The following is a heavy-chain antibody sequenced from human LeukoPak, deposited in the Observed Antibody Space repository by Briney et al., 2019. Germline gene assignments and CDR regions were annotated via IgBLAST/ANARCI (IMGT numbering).Heavy chain of an antibody. CDR2: INPNSGGT. CDR1: GYTFTGYY. Sequence: ASVKVSCKASGYTFTGYYMHWVRQAPGQGLEWMGWINPNSGGTNYAQKFQGRVTRTRDTSISAAYMELSRLRSDDTAVYYCARGAAAAGTFVRTIYFDYWGQGTLVTVSS. CDR3: ARGAAAAGTFVRTIYFDY. D-gene: IGHD6-13*01. V-gene: IGHV1-2*02. J-gene: IGHJ4*02.